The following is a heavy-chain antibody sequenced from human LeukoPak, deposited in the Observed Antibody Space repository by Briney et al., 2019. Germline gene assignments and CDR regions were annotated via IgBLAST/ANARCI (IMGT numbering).Heavy chain of an antibody. CDR2: INSDESSV. CDR1: GFTFISYW. Sequence: PGGSLRLSCTASGFTFISYWMHWVRQVPGKGLVWVSRINSDESSVSYADSVKGRFTTSRDNAKNPLYLQMSSLRAEDTAVYYCARVPADFWSGSDDYFYYMDVWGKGTTVTVSS. D-gene: IGHD3-3*01. V-gene: IGHV3-74*01. CDR3: ARVPADFWSGSDDYFYYMDV. J-gene: IGHJ6*03.